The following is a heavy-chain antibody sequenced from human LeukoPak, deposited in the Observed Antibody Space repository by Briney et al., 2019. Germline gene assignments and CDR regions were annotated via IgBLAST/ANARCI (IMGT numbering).Heavy chain of an antibody. D-gene: IGHD2-8*02. V-gene: IGHV4-34*01. CDR3: ARIRCGHTGDICYNH. CDR1: GVSFNAYY. Sequence: SETLSLTCTVSGVSFNAYYVSWIRQSPGKGLEWIGEVSPGGYIKYNPSLKSRVTISVDTSESQLSLRLSSVTAADTAMYYCARIRCGHTGDICYNHWAQGTLVTVSS. CDR2: VSPGGYI. J-gene: IGHJ5*02.